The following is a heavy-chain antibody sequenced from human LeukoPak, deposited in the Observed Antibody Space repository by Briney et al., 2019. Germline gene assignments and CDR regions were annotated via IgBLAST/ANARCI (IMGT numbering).Heavy chain of an antibody. V-gene: IGHV3-72*01. Sequence: GGSLRLSCAASGFTFSDHYMDWVRQAPGKGLEWVGRTRNKANSYTTEYAASVKGRFTVSRDDSKNSLYLQMNGLKTEDTAVYYCARERGGMYSSSLDYWGQGTLVTVSS. CDR3: ARERGGMYSSSLDY. CDR1: GFTFSDHY. D-gene: IGHD6-13*01. CDR2: TRNKANSYTT. J-gene: IGHJ4*02.